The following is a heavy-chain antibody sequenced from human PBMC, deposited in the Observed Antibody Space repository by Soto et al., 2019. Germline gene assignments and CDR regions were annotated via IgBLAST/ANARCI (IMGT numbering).Heavy chain of an antibody. V-gene: IGHV3-11*06. CDR1: EFTFDKYY. Sequence: GGSLRLSCAASEFTFDKYYMSWIRQAPGKGLEWLSYISPGSRYPAYADSVKGRFTISRDNAKRSLYLQMMSLTAEDTAIYYCVRGGGGGLFDPWGQGTMVTVSS. CDR3: VRGGGGGLFDP. CDR2: ISPGSRYP. D-gene: IGHD2-15*01. J-gene: IGHJ5*02.